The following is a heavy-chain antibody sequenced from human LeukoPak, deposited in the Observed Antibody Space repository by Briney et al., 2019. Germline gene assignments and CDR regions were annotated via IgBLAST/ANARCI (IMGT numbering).Heavy chain of an antibody. CDR2: IKQDGSEK. V-gene: IGHV3-7*01. Sequence: GGSLRLSCAASGFTFDDYGMSWVRQAPGKGLEWVANIKQDGSEKYYVDSVKGRFTISRDNAKNSLYLQMNSLRAEDTAVYYCAVEWLLNYWGQGTLVTVSS. CDR3: AVEWLLNY. J-gene: IGHJ4*02. CDR1: GFTFDDYG. D-gene: IGHD3-3*01.